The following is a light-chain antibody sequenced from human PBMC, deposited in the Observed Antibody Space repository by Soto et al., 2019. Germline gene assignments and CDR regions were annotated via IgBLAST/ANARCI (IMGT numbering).Light chain of an antibody. CDR1: ETVSTT. Sequence: VLTQSRAALSVCQRERATLSCRATETVSTTLAWFQRKAGQPPRLLIYGSSTRATGVPDRFSGSGSGTDFTLTISRLEPEDFAVYYCEQYGGSRTFGQR. CDR3: EQYGGSRT. CDR2: GSS. J-gene: IGKJ1*01. V-gene: IGKV3-20*01.